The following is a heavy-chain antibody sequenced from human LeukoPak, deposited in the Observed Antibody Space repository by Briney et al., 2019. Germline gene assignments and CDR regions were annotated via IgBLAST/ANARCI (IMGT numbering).Heavy chain of an antibody. CDR3: ATYTLSQFWSGYYHFDY. Sequence: SVKVSCKASGGNFISNAVSWVRQAPGQGLEWMGGIIPMFGTSNYAQKFQGRVTITTDESTTTAYMELSSLSSEDTAVYYCATYTLSQFWSGYYHFDYWGQGTLVSVSS. CDR1: GGNFISNA. V-gene: IGHV1-69*05. D-gene: IGHD3-3*01. J-gene: IGHJ4*02. CDR2: IIPMFGTS.